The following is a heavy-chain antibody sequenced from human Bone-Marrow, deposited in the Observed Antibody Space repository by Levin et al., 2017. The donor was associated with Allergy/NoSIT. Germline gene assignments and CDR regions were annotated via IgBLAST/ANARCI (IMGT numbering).Heavy chain of an antibody. V-gene: IGHV1-69*06. CDR2: IIPIFGTA. Sequence: ASVKVSCKASGGTFSSYAISWVRQAPGQGLEWMGGIIPIFGTANYAQKFQGRVTITADKSTSTAYMELSSLRSEDTAVYYCAREVYVVVVAATDRDAFDIWGQGTMVTVSS. CDR1: GGTFSSYA. J-gene: IGHJ3*02. D-gene: IGHD2-15*01. CDR3: AREVYVVVVAATDRDAFDI.